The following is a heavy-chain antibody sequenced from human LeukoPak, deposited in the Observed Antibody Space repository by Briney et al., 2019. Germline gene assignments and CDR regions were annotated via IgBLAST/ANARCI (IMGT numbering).Heavy chain of an antibody. CDR2: IIPIFGTA. CDR3: ARGFPDGSGSYPQPFDY. D-gene: IGHD3-10*01. J-gene: IGHJ4*02. V-gene: IGHV1-69*06. Sequence: GASVKVSCKASGGTFSSYAISWVRQAPGQGIEWMGGIIPIFGTANYAQKFQGRVTITADKSTSIAYMELSSLRSEDTAVYYCARGFPDGSGSYPQPFDYWGQGTLVTVSS. CDR1: GGTFSSYA.